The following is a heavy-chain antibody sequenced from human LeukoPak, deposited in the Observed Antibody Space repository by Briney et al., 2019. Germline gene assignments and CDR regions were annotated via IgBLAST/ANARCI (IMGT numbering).Heavy chain of an antibody. Sequence: PSETLSLTCNVSGGSIRSSSYYWVWFRQAPGRGLEWIGSIYNDGETYSNPPLESRLTISIDTSKNLFSLKLTSVTAADTAVYYCARTPIGWYYYGSDPYYFDYWGQGTLVTVSS. CDR1: GGSIRSSSYY. V-gene: IGHV4-39*02. J-gene: IGHJ4*02. CDR2: IYNDGET. CDR3: ARTPIGWYYYGSDPYYFDY. D-gene: IGHD3-10*01.